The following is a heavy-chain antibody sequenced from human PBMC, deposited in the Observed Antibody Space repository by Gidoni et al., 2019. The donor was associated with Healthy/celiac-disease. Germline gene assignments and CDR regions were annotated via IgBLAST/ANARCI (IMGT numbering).Heavy chain of an antibody. D-gene: IGHD2-8*01. CDR2: ISGSGGST. CDR3: AKDPSLMVYAMGGEY. Sequence: EVQLLESGGGLVQPGGSLRLSCSASGFTFSSYAMSWVRQAPGKGLEWVAAISGSGGSTYYADSGKGRFTISRDKSKNTLYLQMNSLRAEDTAVYYCAKDPSLMVYAMGGEYWGQGTLVTVSS. V-gene: IGHV3-23*01. CDR1: GFTFSSYA. J-gene: IGHJ4*02.